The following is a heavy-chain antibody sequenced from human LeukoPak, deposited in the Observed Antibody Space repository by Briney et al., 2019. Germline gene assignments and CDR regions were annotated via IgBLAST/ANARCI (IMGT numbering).Heavy chain of an antibody. D-gene: IGHD2-15*01. Sequence: GSSVKVSCKASGGTFTTYSISWVRQAPGQGLECMGRTIPLLRMTNYAQRFQGRVTIIADKSTSTAHLELSGLRSEDTAVYYCARDAYMNDRWFYRMDVWGQGTTIIVSS. CDR2: TIPLLRMT. V-gene: IGHV1-69*04. J-gene: IGHJ6*02. CDR3: ARDAYMNDRWFYRMDV. CDR1: GGTFTTYS.